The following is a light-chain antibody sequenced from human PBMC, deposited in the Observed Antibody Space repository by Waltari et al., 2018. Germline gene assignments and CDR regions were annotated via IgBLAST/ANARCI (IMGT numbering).Light chain of an antibody. V-gene: IGKV3-15*01. Sequence: EIVMTQSPATLSVSPGERATFSCRASQSISSNLAWYQQKPGQAPRPLIYGASTRATGVPARFSGSGFGTEFSLTIGSLQSEDFAVYYCHQFSNWPRTFGQGTRVEIK. CDR2: GAS. CDR1: QSISSN. CDR3: HQFSNWPRT. J-gene: IGKJ1*01.